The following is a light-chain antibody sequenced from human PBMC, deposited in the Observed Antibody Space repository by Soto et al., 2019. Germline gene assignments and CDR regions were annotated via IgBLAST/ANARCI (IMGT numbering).Light chain of an antibody. Sequence: QSALTQTPSASGSPGQSLTISCTGTSSDVGGYNSVSWYQQRPGKAPKLMIYEVNKRPSGVPDRFSGSKSGNTASLTVSGLQAEDEADYYCSSYAGSSNVFGTGTKVTVL. J-gene: IGLJ1*01. CDR1: SSDVGGYNS. CDR3: SSYAGSSNV. CDR2: EVN. V-gene: IGLV2-8*01.